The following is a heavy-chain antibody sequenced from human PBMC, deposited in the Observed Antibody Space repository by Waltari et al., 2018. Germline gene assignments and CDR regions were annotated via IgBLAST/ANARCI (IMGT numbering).Heavy chain of an antibody. Sequence: QVQLVQSGAEVKKPGASVTVSCKASGYTFTSYGISLVRQAPGQGLEWMGWISAYNGNTKYEQKLKGRVTMTTDTSTSTAYMELRSLRSDDTAVYYGARDHGEGTTIVVVVPGGYWGQGTLVTVSS. D-gene: IGHD2-2*01. V-gene: IGHV1-18*01. J-gene: IGHJ4*02. CDR3: ARDHGEGTTIVVVVPGGY. CDR1: GYTFTSYG. CDR2: ISAYNGNT.